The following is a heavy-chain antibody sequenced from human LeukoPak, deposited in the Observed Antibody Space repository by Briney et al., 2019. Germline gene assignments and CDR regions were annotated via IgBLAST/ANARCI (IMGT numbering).Heavy chain of an antibody. CDR1: GFTFSSYS. V-gene: IGHV3-30*18. CDR3: AKEHSSGWPSLDS. D-gene: IGHD6-19*01. CDR2: MSNDGRGK. J-gene: IGHJ4*02. Sequence: GGSLRLSCAASGFTFSSYSMHWVRQAPGKGLEWVAVMSNDGRGKFYVDSVKGRFTISRDKSKNTLYLQMNSLRTEDTALYYCAKEHSSGWPSLDSWGQGTLVTVSS.